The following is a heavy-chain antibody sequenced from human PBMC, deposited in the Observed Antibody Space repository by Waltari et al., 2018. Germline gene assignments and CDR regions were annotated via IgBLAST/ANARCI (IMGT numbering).Heavy chain of an antibody. CDR2: INHSGST. J-gene: IGHJ6*03. CDR1: GGSFSGYF. D-gene: IGHD3-3*01. V-gene: IGHV4-34*01. Sequence: QVQLQQWGAGLLKPSETLSPTCAVYGGSFSGYFLSWLRQPPGKGLVWIGEINHSGSTNYNPSLKSRVAISVDTSKNQFSLKLSSVTAADTAVYYCARDPDLYYMDVWGKGTTVTVSS. CDR3: ARDPDLYYMDV.